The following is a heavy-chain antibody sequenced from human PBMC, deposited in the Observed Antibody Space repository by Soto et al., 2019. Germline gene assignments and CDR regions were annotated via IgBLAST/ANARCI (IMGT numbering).Heavy chain of an antibody. CDR1: GFTFGTYW. Sequence: PGGSLRLSCAVSGFTFGTYWMHWVRQVPGKGPVWVARISSDGSGTSYADSVKGRFTISRDNAKNTLFLQMNSLGADDSALYYCSRGERSHFDSWGPGTLVTVSS. D-gene: IGHD6-25*01. CDR2: ISSDGSGT. J-gene: IGHJ4*02. CDR3: SRGERSHFDS. V-gene: IGHV3-74*01.